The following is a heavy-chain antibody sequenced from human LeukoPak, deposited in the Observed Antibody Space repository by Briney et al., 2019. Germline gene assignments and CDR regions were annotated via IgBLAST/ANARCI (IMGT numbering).Heavy chain of an antibody. J-gene: IGHJ4*02. CDR3: AKETGDY. CDR2: ISYDGSNK. Sequence: RGSLRLSCAASGFTFSSYGMHWVRQAPGKGLEWVAVISYDGSNKYYADSVKGRFTISRDNSKNTLYLQMNSLRAEDTALYYCAKETGDYWGQGTLITVSS. CDR1: GFTFSSYG. V-gene: IGHV3-30*18. D-gene: IGHD3-10*01.